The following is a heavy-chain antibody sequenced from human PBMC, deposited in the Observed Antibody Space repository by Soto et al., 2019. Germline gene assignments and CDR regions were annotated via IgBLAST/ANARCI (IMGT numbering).Heavy chain of an antibody. CDR3: ARVSVYSRHGFDY. V-gene: IGHV1-18*04. CDR2: ISAYNGNT. J-gene: IGHJ4*02. CDR1: GYTFTIYG. D-gene: IGHD6-13*01. Sequence: GASVKVSCKASGYTFTIYGISGVVQSPGQGLEWMGWISAYNGNTNYAQKLQGRVTMTTDTSTSTAYMELRSLRSDDTAVYYCARVSVYSRHGFDYWGQGTLVTVSS.